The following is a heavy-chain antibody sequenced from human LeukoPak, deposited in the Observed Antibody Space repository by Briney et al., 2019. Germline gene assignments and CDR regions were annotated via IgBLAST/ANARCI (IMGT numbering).Heavy chain of an antibody. V-gene: IGHV4-34*01. J-gene: IGHJ5*02. D-gene: IGHD2-15*01. CDR3: ARFFSAATWGYNWFDP. CDR1: GGSFSGYY. Sequence: PSETLSLTCAVYGGSFSGYYWSWIRQPPGKGLEWIGEINHSGNTNYNPSLKSRVTISVDTSKNQFSLKLSSVTAADTAVYYCARFFSAATWGYNWFDPWGQGTLVTVSS. CDR2: INHSGNT.